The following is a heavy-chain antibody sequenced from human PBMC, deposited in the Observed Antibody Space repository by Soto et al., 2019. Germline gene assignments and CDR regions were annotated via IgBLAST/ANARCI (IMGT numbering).Heavy chain of an antibody. Sequence: EVQLVESGGGLVQPGGSLRLSCAASGFTFSSYWMSWVRQAPGKGLEWVANIKQDGSEKYYVDSVKGRFTISRDNAKNSLYLQMNSLRAEDTAVYYCARGHRRDYDFWSGYGAAYFDYWGQGTLVTVSS. D-gene: IGHD3-3*01. CDR1: GFTFSSYW. J-gene: IGHJ4*02. V-gene: IGHV3-7*01. CDR3: ARGHRRDYDFWSGYGAAYFDY. CDR2: IKQDGSEK.